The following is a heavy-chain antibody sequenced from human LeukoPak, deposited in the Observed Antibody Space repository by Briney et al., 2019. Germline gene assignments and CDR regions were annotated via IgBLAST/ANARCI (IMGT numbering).Heavy chain of an antibody. CDR2: IYYSGST. D-gene: IGHD4-23*01. J-gene: IGHJ4*02. V-gene: IGHV4-31*03. CDR3: ARTNYGGNSVPFDY. Sequence: SQTLSLTCTVSGGSISSGGYYWSWIRQHPGKGLEWIGYIYYSGSTYYNPSLKSRVTISVDTSKNQFSLKLSSVTAADTAVYYCARTNYGGNSVPFDYWGQGTLVTVSS. CDR1: GGSISSGGYY.